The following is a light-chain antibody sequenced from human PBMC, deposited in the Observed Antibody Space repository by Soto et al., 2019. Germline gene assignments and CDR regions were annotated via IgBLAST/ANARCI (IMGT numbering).Light chain of an antibody. CDR1: QTVSPTY. V-gene: IGKV3-20*01. J-gene: IGKJ5*01. CDR3: QQFGSSQIT. CDR2: DAS. Sequence: EIVLTQSPGTLSLSAGERATLSCRPSQTVSPTYFAWYQQRPGQAPRLLFYDASTRASGIPDRFSCSGSGRDFTLTISRLEPEESAIYDSQQFGSSQITFGQGTRLEIK.